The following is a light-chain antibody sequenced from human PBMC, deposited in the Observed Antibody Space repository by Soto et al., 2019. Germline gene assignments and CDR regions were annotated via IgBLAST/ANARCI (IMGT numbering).Light chain of an antibody. Sequence: DIQMTQSHSTLSASVGDRVTITCRASQSISTGLAWYQQKPGKAPKLLIYKASTLESGVPSRFSGSGSGTEFTLTISSLQPDDFATYYCQQYSSYSPWAFGQGTKVEIK. CDR1: QSISTG. CDR2: KAS. CDR3: QQYSSYSPWA. V-gene: IGKV1-5*03. J-gene: IGKJ1*01.